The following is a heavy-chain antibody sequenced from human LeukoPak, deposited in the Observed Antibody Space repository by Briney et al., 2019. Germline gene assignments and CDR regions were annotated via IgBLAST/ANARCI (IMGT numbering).Heavy chain of an antibody. CDR3: SRDGLDYYGSGSYRGFDY. V-gene: IGHV3-49*04. Sequence: GGSLRLSCTASGFTFGDYSMSWVRQAPGKGLEYIGFIRTKDFGGTTEYAASVKGRFAISRDDSKSIAYLQIHSLKSEDTAVYYCSRDGLDYYGSGSYRGFDYWGQGTLVTVSS. CDR1: GFTFGDYS. D-gene: IGHD3-10*01. J-gene: IGHJ4*02. CDR2: IRTKDFGGTT.